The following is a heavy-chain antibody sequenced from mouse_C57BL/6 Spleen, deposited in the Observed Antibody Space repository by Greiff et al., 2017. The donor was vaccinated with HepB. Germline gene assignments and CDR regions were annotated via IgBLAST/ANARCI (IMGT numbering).Heavy chain of an antibody. V-gene: IGHV1-64*01. CDR2: IHPNSGST. CDR1: GYTFTSYW. D-gene: IGHD2-1*01. J-gene: IGHJ3*01. CDR3: ASDGKGFAY. Sequence: QVQLQQPGAELVKPGASVKLSCKASGYTFTSYWMQWVKLRPGQGLEWIGMIHPNSGSTNYNEKFKSKATLTVDKSTSTAYMQLSRLTSEDSAVYYCASDGKGFAYWGQGTLVTVSA.